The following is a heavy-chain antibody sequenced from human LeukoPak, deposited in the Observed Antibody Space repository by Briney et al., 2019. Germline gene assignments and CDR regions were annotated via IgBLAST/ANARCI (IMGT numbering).Heavy chain of an antibody. V-gene: IGHV3-21*01. CDR1: GFTFSSYI. D-gene: IGHD3-9*01. Sequence: GGSLRLSCAASGFTFSSYIMNWVRQAPGKGLEWVSSISSSSSYIYYADSVKGRFTISRDNAKNSLYLQMNSLRAEDTAVYYCARVRVDYDILTGYPKFKYYFDYWGQGTLVTVSS. J-gene: IGHJ4*02. CDR3: ARVRVDYDILTGYPKFKYYFDY. CDR2: ISSSSSYI.